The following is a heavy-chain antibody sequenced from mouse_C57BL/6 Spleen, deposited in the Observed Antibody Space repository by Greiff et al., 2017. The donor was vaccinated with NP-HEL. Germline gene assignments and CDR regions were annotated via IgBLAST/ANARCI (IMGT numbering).Heavy chain of an antibody. D-gene: IGHD2-5*01. CDR1: GFTFSSYA. CDR3: ARAIVTYYFDY. J-gene: IGHJ2*01. Sequence: EVQRVESGGGLVKPGGSLKLSCAASGFTFSSYAMSWVRQTPEKRLGWVATISDGGSYTYYPDNVKGRFTISRDNAKNNLYLQMSHLKSEDTAMYYCARAIVTYYFDYWGQGTTLTVSS. V-gene: IGHV5-4*01. CDR2: ISDGGSYT.